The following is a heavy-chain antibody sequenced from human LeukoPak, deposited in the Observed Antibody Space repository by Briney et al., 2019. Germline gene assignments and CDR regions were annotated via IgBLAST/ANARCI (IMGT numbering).Heavy chain of an antibody. Sequence: ASVKVSCKASGYTFTSYYMHWVRQAPGQGLEWMGIINPSGGSTSYAQKFQGRVTMTRDMSTSIVYMELSSLRSADTAVYYCASRMIVVVTGPFDYWGQGTLVTVSS. CDR1: GYTFTSYY. J-gene: IGHJ4*02. CDR2: INPSGGST. CDR3: ASRMIVVVTGPFDY. V-gene: IGHV1-46*01. D-gene: IGHD3-22*01.